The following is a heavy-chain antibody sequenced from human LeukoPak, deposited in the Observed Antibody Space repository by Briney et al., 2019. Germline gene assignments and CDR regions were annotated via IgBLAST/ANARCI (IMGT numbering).Heavy chain of an antibody. CDR3: ARAAAGATPLDY. CDR1: GGSVSSSNW. CDR2: IYHSGST. D-gene: IGHD1-26*01. Sequence: SETLSLTCAVSGGSVSSSNWWSWVRQPPGKGLEWIGEIYHSGSTDYNPSLKSRATISGDKSKNQFSLNLTSVTAADTAVYFCARAAAGATPLDYWGQGTLVTVSS. V-gene: IGHV4-4*02. J-gene: IGHJ4*02.